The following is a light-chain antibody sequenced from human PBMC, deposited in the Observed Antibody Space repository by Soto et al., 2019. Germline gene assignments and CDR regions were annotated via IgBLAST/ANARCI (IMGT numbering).Light chain of an antibody. CDR3: QQYSSSPA. CDR2: GAS. Sequence: EIVMTQSPPSLSVYPGERATLSCRASQSVSTNLAWYQQKPGQVPSLLIYGASTRASGIPARFSGSGSGTEFTLTIGSLQSEDFAVYYCQQYSSSPAFGQGTRLEIK. V-gene: IGKV3-15*01. CDR1: QSVSTN. J-gene: IGKJ5*01.